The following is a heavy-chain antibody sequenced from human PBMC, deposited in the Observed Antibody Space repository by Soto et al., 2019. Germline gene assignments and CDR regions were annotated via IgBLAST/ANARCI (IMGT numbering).Heavy chain of an antibody. CDR1: GFTFSSYA. V-gene: IGHV3-23*01. CDR3: AKDRLQWELPDY. D-gene: IGHD1-26*01. J-gene: IGHJ4*02. CDR2: ISGSGGST. Sequence: EVQLLESGGGLVQPGGSLRLSCAASGFTFSSYAMSWVRQAPGKGREWVSAISGSGGSTYYADSVKGRFTISRDNSKNTLYLQMNSLRAEDTAVYYCAKDRLQWELPDYWGQGTLVTVSS.